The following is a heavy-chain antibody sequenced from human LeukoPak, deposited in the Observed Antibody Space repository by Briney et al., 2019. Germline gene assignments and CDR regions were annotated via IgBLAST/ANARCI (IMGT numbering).Heavy chain of an antibody. CDR3: ARSQYYDSSGYYPLLYYYYGMDV. J-gene: IGHJ6*02. V-gene: IGHV3-48*03. CDR1: GFTFSNYE. Sequence: GGSLRLSCAASGFTFSNYEMHWVRRAPGKGLEWVSYISSGGSTVYYADSVKGRFTVSRDNAKNSLYLQMNSLRAEDTAVYYCARSQYYDSSGYYPLLYYYYGMDVWGQGTTVTVSS. CDR2: ISSGGSTV. D-gene: IGHD3-22*01.